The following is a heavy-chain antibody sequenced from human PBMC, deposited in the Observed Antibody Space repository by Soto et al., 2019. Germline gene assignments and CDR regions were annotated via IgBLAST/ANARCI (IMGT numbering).Heavy chain of an antibody. J-gene: IGHJ5*02. CDR1: GRSFSGYY. Sequence: PSETLSLTCAVYGRSFSGYYWSWIRQPPGKGLEWIGEINHSGSTNYNPSLKSRVTISVDTSKNQFSLKLSSVTAADTAVYYCARGHRFDPWGQGTLVTVSS. CDR3: ARGHRFDP. V-gene: IGHV4-34*01. CDR2: INHSGST.